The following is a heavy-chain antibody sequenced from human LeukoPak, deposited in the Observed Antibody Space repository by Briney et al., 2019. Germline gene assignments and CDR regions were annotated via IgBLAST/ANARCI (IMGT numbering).Heavy chain of an antibody. J-gene: IGHJ6*03. D-gene: IGHD5-18*01. CDR1: GFTFSSYG. V-gene: IGHV3-30*02. CDR2: IRYDGSNK. CDR3: AKDPRIQLWLWVRYMDV. Sequence: GGSLRLSCAASGFTFSSYGMRWVRQAPGKGLEWVAFIRYDGSNKYHADSVKGRFTISRDNSKNTLYLQMNSLRAEDTAVYYCAKDPRIQLWLWVRYMDVWGKGTTVTISS.